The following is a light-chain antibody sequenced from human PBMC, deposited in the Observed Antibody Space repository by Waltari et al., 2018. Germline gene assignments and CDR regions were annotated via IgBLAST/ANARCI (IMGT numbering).Light chain of an antibody. CDR3: QVWDSSSDHHV. Sequence: SYVVSQPPSVSVAPGQTARTTCGGNNFEGKSVHWYQQKPGQAPVLVVSDDSDRPSGIPERFSGSKSGNTATLTISRVEAGDEADYYCQVWDSSSDHHVFGGGTRLTVL. J-gene: IGLJ3*02. V-gene: IGLV3-21*02. CDR1: NFEGKS. CDR2: DDS.